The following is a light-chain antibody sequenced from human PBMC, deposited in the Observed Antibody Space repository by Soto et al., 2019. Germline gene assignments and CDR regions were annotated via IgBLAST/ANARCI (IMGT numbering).Light chain of an antibody. CDR2: EVS. J-gene: IGLJ1*01. V-gene: IGLV2-14*01. CDR1: SSDVAGYNY. Sequence: QSALTQPASVSGSPGQSITISCTGTSSDVAGYNYVSWYQQHPGKAPKLMIYEVSNRPSGVSNRFSGSKSGNTASLTISGLQAEDEADYYCSSYTSSNTLVFGTGTKVTVL. CDR3: SSYTSSNTLV.